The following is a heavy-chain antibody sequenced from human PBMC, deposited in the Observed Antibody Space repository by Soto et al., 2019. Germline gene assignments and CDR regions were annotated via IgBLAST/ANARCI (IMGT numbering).Heavy chain of an antibody. CDR2: IYYSGST. CDR3: ASLDTAMVAFDY. J-gene: IGHJ4*02. CDR1: GGSVSSGSYY. V-gene: IGHV4-39*01. Sequence: SETLSLTCTVAGGSVSSGSYYWSGVRPPPGKGLEWIGSIYYSGSTYYNPSLKSRVTISVDTSKNQFSLKLSSVTAADTAVYYCASLDTAMVAFDYWGQGTLVTVSS. D-gene: IGHD5-18*01.